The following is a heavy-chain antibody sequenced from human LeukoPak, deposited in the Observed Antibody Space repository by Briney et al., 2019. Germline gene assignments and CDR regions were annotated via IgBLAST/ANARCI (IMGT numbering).Heavy chain of an antibody. J-gene: IGHJ4*02. CDR1: GYTFTVYH. Sequence: GASVKLSFKASGYTFTVYHVHWVRQAPGQGLEWMGWIDPNSGDTNFAQKFQGRVTMARDTSISTAYMELSSLKSDDTAVYYCTRVLNWGGYFDYWGQGTLVTVSS. D-gene: IGHD7-27*01. CDR3: TRVLNWGGYFDY. CDR2: IDPNSGDT. V-gene: IGHV1-2*02.